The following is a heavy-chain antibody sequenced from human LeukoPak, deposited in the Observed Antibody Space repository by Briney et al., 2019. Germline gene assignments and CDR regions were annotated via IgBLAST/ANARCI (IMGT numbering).Heavy chain of an antibody. D-gene: IGHD3-22*01. J-gene: IGHJ4*02. CDR3: ARRAGDYSHPYDY. CDR2: INTDGSTT. V-gene: IGHV3-74*01. CDR1: GFTFSNYW. Sequence: PGGSLRLSCVASGFTFSNYWMDWVRQAPGKGLVWVSRINTDGSTTSYADSVKGRFTISRDNSKNTVHLQMNSLRAEDTAMYYCARRAGDYSHPYDYWGQGTLVTVSS.